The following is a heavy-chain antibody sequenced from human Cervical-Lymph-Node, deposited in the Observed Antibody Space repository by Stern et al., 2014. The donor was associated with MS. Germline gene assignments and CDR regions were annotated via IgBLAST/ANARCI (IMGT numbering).Heavy chain of an antibody. D-gene: IGHD2-2*01. CDR1: GFTFSYYA. CDR3: ARVVPAAHEAFDI. J-gene: IGHJ3*02. CDR2: ITRSISPI. V-gene: IGHV3-48*01. Sequence: EVQLVESGGGLVQPGGSLRLSCAASGFTFSYYAMNWVRQAPGKGLEWVSYITRSISPINYAASVKCRFITSRDNAKKSLFLQMNSLRAEDTAVYYCARVVPAAHEAFDIWGQGTVVTVSS.